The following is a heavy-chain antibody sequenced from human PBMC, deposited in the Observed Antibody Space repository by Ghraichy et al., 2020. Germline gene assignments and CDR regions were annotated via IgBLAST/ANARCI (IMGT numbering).Heavy chain of an antibody. CDR3: AREAVAVDY. J-gene: IGHJ4*02. D-gene: IGHD6-19*01. Sequence: LSLTCAASGFTFSSYAMSWVRQAPGKGLEWVSAISGSGGSTYYADSVKDRFTISRDNSKNTLYLQMNSLRAEDTAVYYCAREAVAVDYWGQGTLVTVSS. CDR1: GFTFSSYA. V-gene: IGHV3-23*01. CDR2: ISGSGGST.